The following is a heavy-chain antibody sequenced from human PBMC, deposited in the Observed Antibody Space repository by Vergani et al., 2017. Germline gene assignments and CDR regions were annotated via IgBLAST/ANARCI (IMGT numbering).Heavy chain of an antibody. V-gene: IGHV3-21*01. Sequence: EVQLVESGGGLVKPGGSLRLSCAASGFTFSSYSMNWARQAPGKGLEWVSSISSSSSYIYYADSVKGRFTISRDNAKNSLYLQMNSLRAEDTAVYYCARDGNEINYYDSSGTFDPWGQGTLVTVSS. CDR2: ISSSSSYI. J-gene: IGHJ5*02. CDR1: GFTFSSYS. D-gene: IGHD3-22*01. CDR3: ARDGNEINYYDSSGTFDP.